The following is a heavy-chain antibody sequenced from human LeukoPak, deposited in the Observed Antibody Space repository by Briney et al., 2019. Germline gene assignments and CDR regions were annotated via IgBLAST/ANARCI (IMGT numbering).Heavy chain of an antibody. CDR1: GYTLKIYG. J-gene: IGHJ6*02. CDR3: GRGPNAGVPHHDMDF. V-gene: IGHV1-18*01. Sequence: GASENVSYRDCGYTLKIYGMRWVRQAAGQGREWMGWISAICGATNYAQKFQGRATMTTDTSTSTAYMELSSLSSDDTAVYYCGRGPNAGVPHHDMDFWGRGTMVTVSS. D-gene: IGHD2-8*01. CDR2: ISAICGAT.